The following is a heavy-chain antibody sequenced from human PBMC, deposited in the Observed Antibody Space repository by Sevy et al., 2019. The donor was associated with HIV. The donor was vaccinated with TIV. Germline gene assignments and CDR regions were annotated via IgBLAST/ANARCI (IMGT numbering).Heavy chain of an antibody. CDR1: GGSISSGGYY. V-gene: IGHV4-31*03. Sequence: SETLSLTCTVSGGSISSGGYYWSWIRQHPGKGLEWIGYIYYSGSTYYNPSLKSRVTISVDTSKNQFSLKLSSVTAADTAVYYWAGEVRNQFDYWGQGTLVTVSS. D-gene: IGHD1-1*01. CDR2: IYYSGST. CDR3: AGEVRNQFDY. J-gene: IGHJ4*02.